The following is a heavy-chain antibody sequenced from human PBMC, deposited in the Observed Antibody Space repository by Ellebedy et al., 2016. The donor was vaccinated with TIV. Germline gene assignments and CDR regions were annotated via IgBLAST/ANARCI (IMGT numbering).Heavy chain of an antibody. J-gene: IGHJ4*02. Sequence: ASVKVSCKASGYTFTRYGISWVRQAPGQGLEWMGWISGYNGNTDYAQKFQGRVMMTTDTATSTAYMELRRLRFDDTALYYCARGGAGVTQGVPLDYWGQGTLVTVSS. V-gene: IGHV1-18*04. CDR2: ISGYNGNT. CDR1: GYTFTRYG. D-gene: IGHD4-23*01. CDR3: ARGGAGVTQGVPLDY.